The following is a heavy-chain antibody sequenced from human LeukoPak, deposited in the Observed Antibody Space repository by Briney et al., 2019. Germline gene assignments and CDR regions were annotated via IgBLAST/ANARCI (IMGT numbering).Heavy chain of an antibody. V-gene: IGHV3-30-3*01. D-gene: IGHD1-26*01. CDR1: GFTLSSCA. J-gene: IGHJ4*02. Sequence: GGSMRLSCAASGFTLSSCAMHWVRQAPGKGLEWVAVISYDGSNKYYADCVKGRFTISRDNSKNTLYLQMNSLRAEDTAVYYCARVVGGSYWPLIDYWGQGTLVTVSS. CDR2: ISYDGSNK. CDR3: ARVVGGSYWPLIDY.